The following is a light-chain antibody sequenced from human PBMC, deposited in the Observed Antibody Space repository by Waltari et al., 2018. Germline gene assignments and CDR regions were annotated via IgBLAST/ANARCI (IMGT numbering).Light chain of an antibody. J-gene: IGLJ3*02. CDR1: SGSIATNY. V-gene: IGLV6-57*02. Sequence: NFMLTQPHSVSESPGKTVTISCTGRSGSIATNYVQWFQQRPGSAPTIVIYEDNLRPSGVPDRFSGSIDSSSNSASLTISGLKTEDEADYYCQSYDGNNVVFGGGTKLTVL. CDR2: EDN. CDR3: QSYDGNNVV.